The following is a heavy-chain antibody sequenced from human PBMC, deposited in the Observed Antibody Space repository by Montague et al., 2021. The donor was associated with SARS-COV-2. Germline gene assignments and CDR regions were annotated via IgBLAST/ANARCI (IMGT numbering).Heavy chain of an antibody. Sequence: SETLSLTCAVSGGSINSSNWWSWVRQPPGKGLEWIGEIFHSGSLNYNPSLKSRVTISIDKSKNQFSVKLSSVTAADTAVYYCAREFRTYGYGGQYWYFDLWGRGTLVTVSS. J-gene: IGHJ2*01. V-gene: IGHV4-4*02. CDR3: AREFRTYGYGGQYWYFDL. CDR1: GGSINSSNW. CDR2: IFHSGSL. D-gene: IGHD3-10*01.